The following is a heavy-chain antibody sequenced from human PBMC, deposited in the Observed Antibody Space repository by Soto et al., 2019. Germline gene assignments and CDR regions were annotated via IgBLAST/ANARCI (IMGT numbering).Heavy chain of an antibody. CDR1: GYTFTGYY. J-gene: IGHJ4*02. D-gene: IGHD4-17*01. CDR2: INPNSGGT. CDR3: ARESVYGGNSRNFDY. V-gene: IGHV1-2*02. Sequence: GASVKVSCKASGYTFTGYYMHWVRQAPGQGLEWMGWINPNSGGTNYAQKFQGRVTMTRDTSISTAYMELSRLRSDDTAVYYCARESVYGGNSRNFDYWGQGTLVTSPQ.